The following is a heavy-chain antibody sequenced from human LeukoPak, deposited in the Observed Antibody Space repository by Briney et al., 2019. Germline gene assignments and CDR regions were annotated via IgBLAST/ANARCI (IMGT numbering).Heavy chain of an antibody. CDR3: ANHLACGSTSCPPFDY. Sequence: PGGSLRLSCAASGFTFSSYWMHRVRQAPGKGLEWVSSISNSGSYIYYADSVKGRFTISRDNAKNSLYLQMNSLRAEDTAVYYCANHLACGSTSCPPFDYWGQGTLVTVSS. V-gene: IGHV3-21*01. CDR1: GFTFSSYW. J-gene: IGHJ4*02. D-gene: IGHD2-2*01. CDR2: ISNSGSYI.